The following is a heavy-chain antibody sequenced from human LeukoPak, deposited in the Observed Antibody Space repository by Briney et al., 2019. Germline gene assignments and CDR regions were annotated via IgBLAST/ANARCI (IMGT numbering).Heavy chain of an antibody. CDR3: ARGRYDFWSGYFGH. D-gene: IGHD3-3*01. V-gene: IGHV1-18*01. J-gene: IGHJ6*02. CDR2: ISAYNGNT. CDR1: GYTFTSCG. Sequence: ASVKVSCKASGYTFTSCGISWVRQAPGQGLEWMGWISAYNGNTNYAQKLQGRVTMTTDTSTSTVYMELRSLRSDDTAVYYCARGRYDFWSGYFGHWGQGTTVTVSS.